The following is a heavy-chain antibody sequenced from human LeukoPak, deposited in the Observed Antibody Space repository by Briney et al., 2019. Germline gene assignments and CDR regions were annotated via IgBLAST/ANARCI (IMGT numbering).Heavy chain of an antibody. CDR1: GGSISSSSCY. J-gene: IGHJ6*02. Sequence: PSETLPLTCTVSGGSISSSSCYWGWIGQPPGKGLEWIGSIYYSGSTYYNPSLKSRVTISVDTSKNQFSLKLSSVTAADTAVYYCARPAIYGDYDSYSMDVWGQGTTVTVS. CDR3: ARPAIYGDYDSYSMDV. V-gene: IGHV4-39*01. D-gene: IGHD4-17*01. CDR2: IYYSGST.